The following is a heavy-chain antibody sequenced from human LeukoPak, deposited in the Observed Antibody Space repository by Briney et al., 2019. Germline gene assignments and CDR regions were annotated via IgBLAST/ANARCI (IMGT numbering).Heavy chain of an antibody. CDR2: ISTYNGNT. CDR3: ARDLGWKIAVAANDY. V-gene: IGHV1-18*01. D-gene: IGHD6-19*01. CDR1: GYIFISYG. Sequence: ASVKVSCKASGYIFISYGISWVRQAPGQGLEWMGWISTYNGNTNYAQKLQGRVTMTTDTSTSTAYMELRSLRSDDTAVYYCARDLGWKIAVAANDYWGQGTLVTVSS. J-gene: IGHJ4*02.